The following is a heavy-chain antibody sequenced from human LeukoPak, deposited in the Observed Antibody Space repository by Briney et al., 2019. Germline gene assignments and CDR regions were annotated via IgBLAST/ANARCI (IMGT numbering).Heavy chain of an antibody. CDR3: ARGASQDCSSTSCYTPLDY. Sequence: GSLRLSCAASGFTFSNAWMSWVRQAPGKGLEWIGEINHSGSTNYNPSLKSQVTISVDTSKNQFSLKLSSVTAADTAVYYCARGASQDCSSTSCYTPLDYWGQGTLVTVSS. J-gene: IGHJ4*02. V-gene: IGHV4-34*01. CDR2: INHSGST. D-gene: IGHD2-2*02. CDR1: GFTFSNAW.